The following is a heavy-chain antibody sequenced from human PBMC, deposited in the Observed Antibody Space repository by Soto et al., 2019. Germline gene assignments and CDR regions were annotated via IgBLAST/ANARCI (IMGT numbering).Heavy chain of an antibody. CDR1: GFTFSNYG. CDR3: AKDIALVRGVIIDLDV. CDR2: ISYDGDNK. V-gene: IGHV3-30*18. J-gene: IGHJ6*02. Sequence: VGSLRLSCAASGFTFSNYGIHWVRQAPGEGLEWVAVISYDGDNKYYADSVKGRFTISRDNSKNTLYLQMNSLRAEDTAVYYCAKDIALVRGVIIDLDVWGQGTTVTVSS. D-gene: IGHD3-10*01.